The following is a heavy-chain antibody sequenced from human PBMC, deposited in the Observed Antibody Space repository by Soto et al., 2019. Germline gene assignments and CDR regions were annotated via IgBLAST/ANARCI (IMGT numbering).Heavy chain of an antibody. D-gene: IGHD3-22*01. J-gene: IGHJ2*01. CDR1: GGTFSSYA. Sequence: SVKVSCKASGGTFSSYAISWVRQAPGQGLEWMGGIIPIFGTANYAQKFQGRVTITADKSTSTAYMELSSLRSEDTAVYYCAGSPFEAFYDSSGDWYFDLWGRGTLVTVSS. CDR3: AGSPFEAFYDSSGDWYFDL. CDR2: IIPIFGTA. V-gene: IGHV1-69*06.